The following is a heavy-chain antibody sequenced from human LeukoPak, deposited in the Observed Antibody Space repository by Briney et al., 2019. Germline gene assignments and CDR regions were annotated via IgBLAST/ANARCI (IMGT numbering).Heavy chain of an antibody. Sequence: ASVKVSCTASGFTFTSSAVQWVRQARGQRLEWIGWIVVGSGNTNYAQKFQERVTITRDMSTSTAYMELSSLRSEDTAVYYCAAPTPYYYDSSGYYSIPPYYYGMDVWGQGTTVTVSS. J-gene: IGHJ6*02. V-gene: IGHV1-58*01. CDR2: IVVGSGNT. CDR3: AAPTPYYYDSSGYYSIPPYYYGMDV. D-gene: IGHD3-22*01. CDR1: GFTFTSSA.